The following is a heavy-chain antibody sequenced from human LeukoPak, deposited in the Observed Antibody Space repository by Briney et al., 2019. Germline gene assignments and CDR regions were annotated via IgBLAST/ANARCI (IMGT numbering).Heavy chain of an antibody. V-gene: IGHV3-23*01. D-gene: IGHD2-21*01. CDR2: ISGSGSNT. Sequence: GGSLRLSCAVSGITFSSHAMGWVRQAPGKGLEWVSVISGSGSNTKYADSVRGRFTISRDNSKNTLYLQMNSLEAEDTAIYYCTKRLWGVGDGAAPDPIDYWGQGTLVTVSS. CDR1: GITFSSHA. CDR3: TKRLWGVGDGAAPDPIDY. J-gene: IGHJ4*02.